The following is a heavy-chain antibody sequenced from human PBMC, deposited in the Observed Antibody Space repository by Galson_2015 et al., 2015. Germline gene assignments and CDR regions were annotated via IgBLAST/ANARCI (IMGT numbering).Heavy chain of an antibody. J-gene: IGHJ4*02. CDR1: GFTFSSYS. Sequence: SLRLSCAASGFTFSSYSMNWVRQAPGKGLEWVSSISSSSSYIYYADSVRGRFTISRDNAKNSLYLQMNSLRAEDTAVYYCARDSGYSSSLVWDYWGQGTLVTVSS. D-gene: IGHD6-13*01. V-gene: IGHV3-21*01. CDR3: ARDSGYSSSLVWDY. CDR2: ISSSSSYI.